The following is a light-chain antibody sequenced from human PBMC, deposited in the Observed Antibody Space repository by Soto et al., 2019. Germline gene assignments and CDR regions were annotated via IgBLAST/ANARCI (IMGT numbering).Light chain of an antibody. Sequence: QSALTQPPSASGSPGQSVTISCTGTSSDVGGYNYVSWYQQHPGKAAQLMISEVSKRPSGVPDRFSGSKSGNTASLTVSGLQAEDEADYYCSSFAGNNNLVFGGGTKLTVL. CDR1: SSDVGGYNY. CDR2: EVS. J-gene: IGLJ2*01. V-gene: IGLV2-8*01. CDR3: SSFAGNNNLV.